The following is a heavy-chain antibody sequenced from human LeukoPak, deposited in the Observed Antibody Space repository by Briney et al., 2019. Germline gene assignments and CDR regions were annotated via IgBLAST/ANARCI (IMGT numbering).Heavy chain of an antibody. J-gene: IGHJ4*02. CDR1: GYTFTSYG. CDR3: ARGGDNNWNYDPFDY. V-gene: IGHV1-18*01. D-gene: IGHD1-7*01. Sequence: GASVKVSCKASGYTFTSYGISWVRQAPGQGLEWMGWISAYNGNTNYAQKLQGRVTMTTDTSTSTAYMELRSLRSDDTAVYYCARGGDNNWNYDPFDYWGQRTLVTVSS. CDR2: ISAYNGNT.